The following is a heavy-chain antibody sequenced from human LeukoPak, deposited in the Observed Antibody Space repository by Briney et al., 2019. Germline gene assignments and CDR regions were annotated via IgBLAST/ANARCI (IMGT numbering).Heavy chain of an antibody. V-gene: IGHV1-8*01. Sequence: ASVEVSCKASGYTFTSYDINWVRQATGQGLEWMGWMNPNSGNTGYAQKFQGRVTMTRNTSISTAYMELSSLRSEDTAVYYCARGLGYCSSTSCYDAFDIWGQGTMVTVSS. CDR1: GYTFTSYD. D-gene: IGHD2-2*01. CDR3: ARGLGYCSSTSCYDAFDI. J-gene: IGHJ3*02. CDR2: MNPNSGNT.